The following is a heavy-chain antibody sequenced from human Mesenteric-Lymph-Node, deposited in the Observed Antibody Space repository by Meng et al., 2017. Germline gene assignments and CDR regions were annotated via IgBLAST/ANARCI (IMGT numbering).Heavy chain of an antibody. V-gene: IGHV1-2*02. CDR3: ARTDCSGGSCYETPYYYYGMDV. CDR1: GYTFSGYF. CDR2: VNSNSGAT. Sequence: ASVKVSCKASGYTFSGYFMHWVRQAPGQGLEWMGWVNSNSGATKYAQKFEDRVTMTRDTSISTVYMELSRLRSEDTAVYYCARTDCSGGSCYETPYYYYGMDVWGQGTTVTVSS. D-gene: IGHD2-15*01. J-gene: IGHJ6*02.